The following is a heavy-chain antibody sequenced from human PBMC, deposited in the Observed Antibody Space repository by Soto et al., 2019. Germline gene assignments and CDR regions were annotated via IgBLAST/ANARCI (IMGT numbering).Heavy chain of an antibody. D-gene: IGHD3-16*01. J-gene: IGHJ4*02. Sequence: SVKVSCKASGGTFSSYAISWVRQAPGQGLEWMGGIIPIFGTANYAQKFQGRVTITADESTSTAYMELSSLRSEDTAVYYCASRITFGGVIYYYFDYWGQGTLVTVSS. V-gene: IGHV1-69*13. CDR3: ASRITFGGVIYYYFDY. CDR2: IIPIFGTA. CDR1: GGTFSSYA.